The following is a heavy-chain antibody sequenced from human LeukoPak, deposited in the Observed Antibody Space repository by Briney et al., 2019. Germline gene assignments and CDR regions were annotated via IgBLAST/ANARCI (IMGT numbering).Heavy chain of an antibody. V-gene: IGHV2-5*02. J-gene: IGHJ5*02. CDR2: IYWDDDK. CDR1: GLSLSTTGVG. Sequence: SAPTLVKPTQTLTLTCTFCGLSLSTTGVGVGWIRQPPGNALDNLAPIYWDDDKRYSPSLKSRLTITKDTSKNQVVLTMTNMDPVDTATYYCAHKEYCSSTSCSNWFDPWGQGTLVTVSS. CDR3: AHKEYCSSTSCSNWFDP. D-gene: IGHD2-2*01.